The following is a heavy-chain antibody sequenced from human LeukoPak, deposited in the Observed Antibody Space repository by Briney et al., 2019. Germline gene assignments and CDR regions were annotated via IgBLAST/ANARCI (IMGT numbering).Heavy chain of an antibody. D-gene: IGHD6-19*01. J-gene: IGHJ3*02. CDR2: TYYRSKWYN. CDR3: ARSPAEYSSGFHAFDI. Sequence: SQTLSLTCAISGDSVSSNSVAWNWIRQSPSRGLEWLGRTYYRSKWYNDYAVYVRSRININPDTSKNQFSLQLNSVTPEDTAVYYCARSPAEYSSGFHAFDIWGQGTMVTVSS. V-gene: IGHV6-1*01. CDR1: GDSVSSNSVA.